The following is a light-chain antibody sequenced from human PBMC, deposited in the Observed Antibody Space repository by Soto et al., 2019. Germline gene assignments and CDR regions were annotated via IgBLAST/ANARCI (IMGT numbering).Light chain of an antibody. J-gene: IGKJ4*01. Sequence: DIHLTQSPACLSASIGEKVTITCRASEDISSHLAWYQQRPGKPPNLLIYSASTLQSGVPSRFSGSGSGTEFTLTISSLQPEDFATYFCQQINSYPVTFGGGTKVDIQ. CDR1: EDISSH. CDR3: QQINSYPVT. V-gene: IGKV1-9*01. CDR2: SAS.